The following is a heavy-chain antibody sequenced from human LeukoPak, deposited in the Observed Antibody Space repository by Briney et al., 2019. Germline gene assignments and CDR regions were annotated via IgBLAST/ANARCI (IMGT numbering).Heavy chain of an antibody. CDR1: GGSFSSYY. Sequence: SETLSLTCAVYGGSFSSYYWSWLRQPPGKGLEWIGEINHSASTNYNPSLKSRVTISGDTSKNEFSLKLSSATSADTAVYYCAITGRAAYDYWGQGTLVTVSS. D-gene: IGHD1-20*01. J-gene: IGHJ4*02. CDR3: AITGRAAYDY. V-gene: IGHV4-34*01. CDR2: INHSAST.